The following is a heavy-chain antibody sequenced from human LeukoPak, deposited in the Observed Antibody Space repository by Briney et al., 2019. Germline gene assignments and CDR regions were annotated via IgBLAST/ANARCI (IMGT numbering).Heavy chain of an antibody. CDR1: GFTFSNAW. J-gene: IGHJ4*02. Sequence: PGGSLRLSCAASGFTFSNAWMSWVRQAPGKGLEWVGRIKSKTDGGTTDYAAPVKGRFTISRDDSKNTLYLQMNSLKTEDTAVYYCTTSRVLWFGTYYFDYWGQGTLVTVSS. D-gene: IGHD3-10*01. CDR2: IKSKTDGGTT. CDR3: TTSRVLWFGTYYFDY. V-gene: IGHV3-15*01.